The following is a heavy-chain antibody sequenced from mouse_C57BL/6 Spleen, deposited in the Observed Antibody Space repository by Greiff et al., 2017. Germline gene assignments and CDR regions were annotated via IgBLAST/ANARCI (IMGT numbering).Heavy chain of an antibody. D-gene: IGHD2-3*01. V-gene: IGHV1-59*01. CDR3: ADGYALAY. Sequence: QVQLQQPGAELVRPGTSVKLSCKASGYTFTSYWMHWVKQRPGQGLEWIGVIDPSDSYPNYNQKFKGKATLTVDTSSSTAYMQLSGLASEDSAVYYCADGYALAYWGQGTLVTVSA. J-gene: IGHJ3*01. CDR1: GYTFTSYW. CDR2: IDPSDSYP.